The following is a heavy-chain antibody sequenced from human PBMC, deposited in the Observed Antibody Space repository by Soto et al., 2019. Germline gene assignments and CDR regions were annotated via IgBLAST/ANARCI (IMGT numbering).Heavy chain of an antibody. D-gene: IGHD4-17*01. CDR1: GDSISSYY. J-gene: IGHJ4*02. V-gene: IGHV4-59*08. CDR3: ARGYGDYYFDY. CDR2: IYYSGST. Sequence: SETLSLTCTVSGDSISSYYWSWIRQPPGKGLEWIGYIYYSGSTNYNPSLKSRVTISVDTSKNQFSLKLSSVTAADTAVYYCARGYGDYYFDYWGQGTLVTVS.